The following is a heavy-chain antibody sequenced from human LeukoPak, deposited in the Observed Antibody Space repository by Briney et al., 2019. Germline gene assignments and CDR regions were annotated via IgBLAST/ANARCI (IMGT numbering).Heavy chain of an antibody. V-gene: IGHV1-69*04. CDR1: GGTFSSYA. CDR2: IIPILGIP. CDR3: AKEAIVVVTARDYWHFDL. Sequence: SVEVSCKASGGTFSSYAISWVRQAPVQGLEWMGRIIPILGIPNYAQKFQGRVTITADKSTTTAYMELSSLRSEDTAVYYCAKEAIVVVTARDYWHFDLWGRGTLVTVSS. J-gene: IGHJ2*01. D-gene: IGHD2-21*02.